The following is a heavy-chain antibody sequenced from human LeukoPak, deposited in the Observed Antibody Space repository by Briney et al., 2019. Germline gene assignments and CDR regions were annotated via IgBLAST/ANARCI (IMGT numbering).Heavy chain of an antibody. Sequence: SETLSLTCAVYGGSFSGYYWSWIRQPPGKGLEWIGYIYYRGSTNYNPSLKSRVTISVDTSKNQFSLKLRSVTAADTAVYYCARGGDCGGDCYAHPHYYYYMDVWGKGTTVTISS. CDR2: IYYRGST. J-gene: IGHJ6*03. V-gene: IGHV4-59*01. CDR1: GGSFSGYY. D-gene: IGHD2-21*02. CDR3: ARGGDCGGDCYAHPHYYYYMDV.